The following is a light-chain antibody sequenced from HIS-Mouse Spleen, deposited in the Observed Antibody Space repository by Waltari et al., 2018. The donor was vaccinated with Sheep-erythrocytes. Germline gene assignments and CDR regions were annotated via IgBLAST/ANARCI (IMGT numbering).Light chain of an antibody. CDR1: SSDVGCYNL. CDR3: CSYAGSSTPWV. CDR2: EGS. V-gene: IGLV2-23*01. J-gene: IGLJ3*02. Sequence: QSALTQPASVSGSPGQSITISCTGTSSDVGCYNLVSWYQQQPGKAPKLMIYEGSKRPSGVSNRFSGSKSGNTASLTISGLQAEDEADYYCCSYAGSSTPWVFGGGTKLTVL.